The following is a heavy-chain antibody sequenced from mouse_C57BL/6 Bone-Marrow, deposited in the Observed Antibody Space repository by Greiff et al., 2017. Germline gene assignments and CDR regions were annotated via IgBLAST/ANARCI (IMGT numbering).Heavy chain of an antibody. Sequence: EVKLMESGEGLVKPGGSLKLSCAASGFTFSSYAMSWVRQTPEKRLEWVAYISSGGDYIYYADTVKGRFTISRDNTRNTLYLQMSSLKSEETAMYYCTRDGVLFFDYWGQGTTLTVSS. CDR3: TRDGVLFFDY. CDR2: ISSGGDYI. J-gene: IGHJ2*01. CDR1: GFTFSSYA. V-gene: IGHV5-9-1*02. D-gene: IGHD1-1*02.